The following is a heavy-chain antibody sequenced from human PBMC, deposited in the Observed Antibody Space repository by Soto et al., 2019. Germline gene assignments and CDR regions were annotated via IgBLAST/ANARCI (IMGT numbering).Heavy chain of an antibody. J-gene: IGHJ3*02. Sequence: AKVSCKVSGYTIAYSSMHWARQAPRKGLEWMGGFDPEDGETIYAQKFQGRVTMTEDTSTDTAYMELSSLRSEGTAVYYCATDGLRGYYSNYAAFDICGQGTMVTVSS. V-gene: IGHV1-24*01. CDR2: FDPEDGET. D-gene: IGHD4-4*01. CDR3: ATDGLRGYYSNYAAFDI. CDR1: GYTIAYSS.